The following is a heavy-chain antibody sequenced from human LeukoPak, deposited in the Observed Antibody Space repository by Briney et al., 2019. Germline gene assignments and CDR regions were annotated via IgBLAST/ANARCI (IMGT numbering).Heavy chain of an antibody. CDR1: GGSMSSSSYY. D-gene: IGHD3-22*01. V-gene: IGHV4-39*07. J-gene: IGHJ4*02. Sequence: PSGTLSLTCTVSGGSMSSSSYYWGWIRQRPGKGLEWIGSIYYSGSTYYNPSLKSRVTISVDTSKNQFSLKLSSVTAADTAVYYCASPYDSSGYADLDYWGQGTLVTVSS. CDR2: IYYSGST. CDR3: ASPYDSSGYADLDY.